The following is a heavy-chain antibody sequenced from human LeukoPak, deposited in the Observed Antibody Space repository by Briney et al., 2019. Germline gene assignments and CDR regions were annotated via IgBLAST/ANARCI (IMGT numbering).Heavy chain of an antibody. J-gene: IGHJ4*02. V-gene: IGHV3-23*01. CDR1: GFTFSDYY. CDR2: ISGSGGST. Sequence: QPGGSLRLSCAASGFTFSDYYMSWVRQAPGKGLEWVSAISGSGGSTYYADSVKGRFTISRDNSKNTLYLQMNSLRAEDTAVYYCAKKWSGWYYFDYWGQGTLVTVSS. CDR3: AKKWSGWYYFDY. D-gene: IGHD6-19*01.